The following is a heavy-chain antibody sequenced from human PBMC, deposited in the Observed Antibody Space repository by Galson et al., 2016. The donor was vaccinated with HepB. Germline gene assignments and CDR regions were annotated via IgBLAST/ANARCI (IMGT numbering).Heavy chain of an antibody. D-gene: IGHD2-21*02. V-gene: IGHV5-51*01. CDR2: VYPGNSEI. CDR3: ARHECRGSDCFSAYDF. Sequence: QSGAEVKKPGESLKISCEGSGYRFANYWIGWVRQMPGKGLESMGIVYPGNSEIRYSPSFQGQVTISADKSITTVYLQWNSLKASNSAINYCARHECRGSDCFSAYDFWGQGTVVTVSS. CDR1: GYRFANYW. J-gene: IGHJ3*01.